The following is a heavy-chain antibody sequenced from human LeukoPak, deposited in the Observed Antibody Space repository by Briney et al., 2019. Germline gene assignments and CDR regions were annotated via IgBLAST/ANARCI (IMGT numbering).Heavy chain of an antibody. CDR2: ISSSGSTI. CDR1: GFTFSSYE. V-gene: IGHV3-48*03. CDR3: ARAAATQGELLRYYFDY. Sequence: GGSLRLSCAASGFTFSSYEMNWVRQAPGKGLEWVSYISSSGSTIYYADSVKGRFTISRDNAKNSLYLQMNSLRAEDTAVYYCARAAATQGELLRYYFDYWGQGTLVTVSS. J-gene: IGHJ4*02. D-gene: IGHD1-26*01.